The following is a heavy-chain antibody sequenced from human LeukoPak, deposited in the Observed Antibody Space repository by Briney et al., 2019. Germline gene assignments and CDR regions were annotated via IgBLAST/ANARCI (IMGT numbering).Heavy chain of an antibody. CDR3: ARVRSGYELYFDY. D-gene: IGHD5-12*01. V-gene: IGHV3-53*01. CDR1: AFSFSSNY. Sequence: GGSLRLSCAASAFSFSSNYMSWVRQAPGKGLEWVSVIYSGGSTYYADSVKGRFTISRDKSKNTVYLQMNSLRAEDTAVYYCARVRSGYELYFDYWGQGALVTVSS. CDR2: IYSGGST. J-gene: IGHJ4*02.